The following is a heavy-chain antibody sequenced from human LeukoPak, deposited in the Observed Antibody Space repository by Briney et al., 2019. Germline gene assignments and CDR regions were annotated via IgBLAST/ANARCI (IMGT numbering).Heavy chain of an antibody. D-gene: IGHD3-10*01. J-gene: IGHJ5*02. V-gene: IGHV3-13*01. Sequence: GGSLRLSSAVSGFSFDNYDMHWVRQISGEGLEWVAAIGTGGDTYYRDSVKGRFTISRGNAKNSLYLQMNSLRVGDTAVYYCVRDYGPGGFGPWGQGTLVTVAS. CDR3: VRDYGPGGFGP. CDR2: IGTGGDT. CDR1: GFSFDNYD.